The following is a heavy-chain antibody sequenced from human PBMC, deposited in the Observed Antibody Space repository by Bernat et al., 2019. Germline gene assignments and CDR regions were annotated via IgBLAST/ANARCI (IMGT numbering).Heavy chain of an antibody. CDR2: ISHDGSNI. Sequence: QVQLVESGGGVVQPGRSLRLSCSASGFTFSDYTLHWVRQAPGKGLEYVSLISHDGSNINYAESVKGRFTISRDNSQNTVYLQLSSLRPEDTAVYYCTRGTWMATWTFFDYWGQGTLVTVSS. V-gene: IGHV3-30-3*01. J-gene: IGHJ4*02. CDR3: TRGTWMATWTFFDY. D-gene: IGHD5-24*01. CDR1: GFTFSDYT.